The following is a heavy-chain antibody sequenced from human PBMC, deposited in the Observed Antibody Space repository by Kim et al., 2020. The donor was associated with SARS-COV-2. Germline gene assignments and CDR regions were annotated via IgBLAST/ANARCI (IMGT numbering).Heavy chain of an antibody. CDR3: ARTQSGDMDF. J-gene: IGHJ4*02. CDR2: GST. V-gene: IGHV1-46*01. D-gene: IGHD1-26*01. Sequence: GSTVFAEQFQGRVTVTRDTSTTTVYMEMTRLQSDDTAVYYCARTQSGDMDFWGQGTLVTVSS.